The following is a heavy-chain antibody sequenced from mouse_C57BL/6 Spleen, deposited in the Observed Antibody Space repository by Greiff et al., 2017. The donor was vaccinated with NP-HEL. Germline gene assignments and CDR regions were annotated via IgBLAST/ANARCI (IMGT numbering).Heavy chain of an antibody. V-gene: IGHV2-5*01. Sequence: QVQLQQSGPGLVQPSQSLSITCTVSGFSLTSYGVHWVRQSPGKGLEWLGVIWRGGSTDYNAAFMSRLSITKDNSKSQVFFKMNSLQADDTAIYYCAKNSDYYGSSYGYFDVWGTGTTVTVSS. D-gene: IGHD1-1*01. CDR3: AKNSDYYGSSYGYFDV. CDR2: IWRGGST. J-gene: IGHJ1*03. CDR1: GFSLTSYG.